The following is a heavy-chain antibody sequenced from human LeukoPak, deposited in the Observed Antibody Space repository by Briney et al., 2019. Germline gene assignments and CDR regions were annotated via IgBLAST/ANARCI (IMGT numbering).Heavy chain of an antibody. CDR2: ISGSGGST. D-gene: IGHD3-9*01. Sequence: PGGSLRLSCAASGFTFSSYAMSWARQAPGKGLEWVSAISGSGGSTYYADSVKGRFTISRDNSKNTLYLQMNSLRAEDTAVYYCAKGRGYDILTGYDYWGQGTLVTVSS. V-gene: IGHV3-23*01. CDR1: GFTFSSYA. J-gene: IGHJ4*02. CDR3: AKGRGYDILTGYDY.